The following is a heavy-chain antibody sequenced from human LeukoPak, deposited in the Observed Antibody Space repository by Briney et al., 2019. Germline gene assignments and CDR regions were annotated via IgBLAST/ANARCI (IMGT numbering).Heavy chain of an antibody. CDR2: IKSNSDGGTT. D-gene: IGHD2-15*01. CDR1: GFTFTFSNAW. CDR3: TTGYCSGGVCYSLVY. V-gene: IGHV3-15*01. J-gene: IGHJ4*02. Sequence: GGSLSLSCAASGFTFTFSNAWTSWVRQAPGKGLEWVGRIKSNSDGGTTDYAAPVQGRFTISRDDSKNMLYLQMHSLKIEDTADYYCTTGYCSGGVCYSLVYWGQGTLVTVSS.